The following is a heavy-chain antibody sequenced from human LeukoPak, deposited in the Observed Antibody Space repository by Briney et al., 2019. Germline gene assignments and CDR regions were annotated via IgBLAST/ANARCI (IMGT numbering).Heavy chain of an antibody. V-gene: IGHV3-21*04. CDR3: AKDRQFHYYDSSGYWGNNWFDP. D-gene: IGHD3-22*01. Sequence: GGSLRLSCAASGFTFSSYGMNWVRQAPGKGLEWVSSISSSTSHIYYADSVKGRVTISRDNAKNSLYLQMNSLRAEDTAVYYCAKDRQFHYYDSSGYWGNNWFDPWGQGTLVTVSS. J-gene: IGHJ5*02. CDR2: ISSSTSHI. CDR1: GFTFSSYG.